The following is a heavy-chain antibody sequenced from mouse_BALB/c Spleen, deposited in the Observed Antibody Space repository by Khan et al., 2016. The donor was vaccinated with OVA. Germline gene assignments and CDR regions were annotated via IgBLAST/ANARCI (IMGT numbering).Heavy chain of an antibody. CDR2: ISDSGTYI. Sequence: EVELVESGGGLVKPGGSLKLSCAASGFTFSDYYMYWVRQTPEKRLEWVATISDSGTYIYYPDNVKGRFTISRDNAKNNLYLQMSSLKSEDTAMYYYIRGYYGDPFAYWGQGTLVTVSA. V-gene: IGHV5-4*02. D-gene: IGHD2-13*01. CDR3: IRGYYGDPFAY. CDR1: GFTFSDYY. J-gene: IGHJ3*01.